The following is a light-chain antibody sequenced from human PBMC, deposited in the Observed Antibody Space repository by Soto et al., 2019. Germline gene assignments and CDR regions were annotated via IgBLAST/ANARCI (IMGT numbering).Light chain of an antibody. J-gene: IGLJ2*01. CDR1: SSDVGGYNY. CDR3: SSYAGSNNLVV. Sequence: QSALTQPPSASGSLGQSVTISCTGTSSDVGGYNYVSWYQQHPGKAPTLIISEVTKRPSGVPDRFSGSKSGNTASLTVSGLQAEDEANYYCSSYAGSNNLVVFGEGTKVTVL. CDR2: EVT. V-gene: IGLV2-8*01.